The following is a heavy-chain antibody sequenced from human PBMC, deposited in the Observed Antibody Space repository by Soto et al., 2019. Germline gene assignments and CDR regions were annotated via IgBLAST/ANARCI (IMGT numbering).Heavy chain of an antibody. CDR2: IYYSGTT. J-gene: IGHJ6*02. CDR3: ARHKGGYYSGVDV. Sequence: QLQLQESGPGLVKPSETLSLTCTVSGGSISSNSYYWAWIRQPPGKGLEWIGNIYYSGTTYYNPSPKSRATIAVDTSKNQFSLKLSSVTAADTAVYYCARHKGGYYSGVDVWGQGTTVTVSS. V-gene: IGHV4-39*01. CDR1: GGSISSNSYY. D-gene: IGHD3-16*01.